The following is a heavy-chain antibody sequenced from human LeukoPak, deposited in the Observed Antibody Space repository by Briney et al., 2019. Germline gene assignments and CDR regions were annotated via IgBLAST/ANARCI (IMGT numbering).Heavy chain of an antibody. D-gene: IGHD6-13*01. CDR1: GGSISSSNYY. CDR2: INHSGST. J-gene: IGHJ6*03. Sequence: SETLSLTCTVSGGSISSSNYYWSWIRQPPGKGLEWIGEINHSGSTNYNPSLKSRVTISVDTSKNQFSLKLSSVTAADTAVYYCARGVQQPWYNYYYYMDVWGKGTTVTVSS. CDR3: ARGVQQPWYNYYYYMDV. V-gene: IGHV4-39*07.